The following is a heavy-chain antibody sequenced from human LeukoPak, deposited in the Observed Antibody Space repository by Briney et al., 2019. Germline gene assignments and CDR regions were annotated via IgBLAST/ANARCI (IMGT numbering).Heavy chain of an antibody. CDR2: IYLYGTT. CDR3: ARFIDTAMAHTPTYYFDY. J-gene: IGHJ4*02. Sequence: PSETLSLTCSVSAGSISSSSWWSWVRQSPVKGLEWIGEIYLYGTTNYNPSLKSRVTMSVDRSKNQFSLKLSSVTAADTAVYYCARFIDTAMAHTPTYYFDYWGQGTLVTVSS. CDR1: AGSISSSSW. D-gene: IGHD5-18*01. V-gene: IGHV4-4*02.